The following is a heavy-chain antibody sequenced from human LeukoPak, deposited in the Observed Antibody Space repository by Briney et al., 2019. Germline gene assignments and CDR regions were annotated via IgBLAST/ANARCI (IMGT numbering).Heavy chain of an antibody. CDR3: ARDHGDSSFDY. CDR2: IWYDGSNK. CDR1: GFTFSSYG. J-gene: IGHJ4*02. D-gene: IGHD3-22*01. Sequence: GGSLRLSCAASGFTFSSYGMHWVRQAPGKGLEWVAVIWYDGSNKYYADSVKGRFTISRDNSKNTLYLQMNSLRAEDTAVYYCARDHGDSSFDYWGQGTLVTVSS. V-gene: IGHV3-33*01.